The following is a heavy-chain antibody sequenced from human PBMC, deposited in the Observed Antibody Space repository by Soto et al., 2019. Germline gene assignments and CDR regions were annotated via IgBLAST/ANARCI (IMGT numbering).Heavy chain of an antibody. V-gene: IGHV3-23*01. CDR1: GFTFSNSA. CDR3: AKDMSVGVSSGSFDY. D-gene: IGHD2-8*01. J-gene: IGHJ4*02. CDR2: VSGSGGST. Sequence: VGSLRLSCTASGFTFSNSAMGWVRQAPGKGLEWVSGVSGSGGSTYYANSVKGRFSMSRDNSRNTVFLQMNSLSAEDTAIYYCAKDMSVGVSSGSFDYWGQGTLVTVSS.